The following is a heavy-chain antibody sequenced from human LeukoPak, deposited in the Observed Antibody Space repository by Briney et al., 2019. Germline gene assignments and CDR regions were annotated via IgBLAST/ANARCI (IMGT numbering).Heavy chain of an antibody. CDR1: GFTFDDYA. D-gene: IGHD6-19*01. J-gene: IGHJ1*01. Sequence: PGGSLRLSCAASGFTFDDYAMHWVRQAPGKGLEWVSGISWNSGSIGYADSVKGRFTISRDNAKNSLYLQMNSLRAEDTALYYCAKDTPSGWLQGYFQHWGQGTLVTVSS. V-gene: IGHV3-9*01. CDR3: AKDTPSGWLQGYFQH. CDR2: ISWNSGSI.